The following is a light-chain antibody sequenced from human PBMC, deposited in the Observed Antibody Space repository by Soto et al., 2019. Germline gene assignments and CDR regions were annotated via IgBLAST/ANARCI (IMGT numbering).Light chain of an antibody. J-gene: IGKJ5*01. V-gene: IGKV3-11*01. Sequence: EIVLTQSPATLSLSPGESATLSCRASQSVWSYFAWYQQKPGQAPRLLIYDAFNRATGIPARFSGSGSGTEFTLTISSLEPEDFAVYYCQQRYSWPPITFGQGTRLEIK. CDR2: DAF. CDR1: QSVWSY. CDR3: QQRYSWPPIT.